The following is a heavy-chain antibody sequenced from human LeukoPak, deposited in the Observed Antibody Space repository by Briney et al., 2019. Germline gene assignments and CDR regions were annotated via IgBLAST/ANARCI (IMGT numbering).Heavy chain of an antibody. CDR3: ARQKWEQQGRDYYFNGLDV. CDR2: ILQSGST. Sequence: SETLSLTCAVSGASISSGNWWSWVRQPPGKGLEWIGEILQSGSTNYNPSLKSRVTISVDKSKNQFSLRLTSVTAADTAVYYCARQKWEQQGRDYYFNGLDVWGPGTAVIVSS. J-gene: IGHJ6*02. V-gene: IGHV4-4*02. CDR1: GASISSGNW. D-gene: IGHD1/OR15-1a*01.